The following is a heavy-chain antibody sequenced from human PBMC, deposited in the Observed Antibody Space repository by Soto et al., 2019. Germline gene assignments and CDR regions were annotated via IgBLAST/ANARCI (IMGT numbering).Heavy chain of an antibody. Sequence: GGSLRLSCGASGFTFTRYSMNWVRQAPGKGLEWVSSISSTTNYIYYGDSMKGRFTISRDNAKNSLYLEMNSLRAEDTAVYYCARESEDLTSNFDYWGQGTLVTVSS. CDR3: ARESEDLTSNFDY. V-gene: IGHV3-21*06. J-gene: IGHJ4*02. CDR2: ISSTTNYI. CDR1: GFTFTRYS.